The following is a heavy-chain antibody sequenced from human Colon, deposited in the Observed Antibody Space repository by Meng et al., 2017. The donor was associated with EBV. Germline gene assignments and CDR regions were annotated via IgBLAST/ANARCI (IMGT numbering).Heavy chain of an antibody. J-gene: IGHJ4*02. CDR2: INDSWST. Sequence: QVQLREAGPGPVKPSGTASLTFGFTGVSISRNSRLTWVRQPPGKGPEWIGDINDSWSTNSNPSLNSRISISLDKSKNHFSMKVNSVAAADTAVYYCARGKQDAWELLAYWGQGALVTVSS. D-gene: IGHD1-26*01. CDR1: GVSISRNSR. CDR3: ARGKQDAWELLAY. V-gene: IGHV4-4*02.